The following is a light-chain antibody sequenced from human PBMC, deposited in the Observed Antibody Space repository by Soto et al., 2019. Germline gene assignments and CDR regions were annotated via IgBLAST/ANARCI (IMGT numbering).Light chain of an antibody. Sequence: QSALTQPPSVSAAPGQKVTISCSGSSSNIGNNYVSWYQQLPGTAPKLLIYENDKRPSGIPDRFSGSKSGTSATLGITGLQTGDEADYYCAAWHSSLSGGVFGGGTKLTVL. V-gene: IGLV1-51*02. J-gene: IGLJ3*02. CDR1: SSNIGNNY. CDR3: AAWHSSLSGGV. CDR2: END.